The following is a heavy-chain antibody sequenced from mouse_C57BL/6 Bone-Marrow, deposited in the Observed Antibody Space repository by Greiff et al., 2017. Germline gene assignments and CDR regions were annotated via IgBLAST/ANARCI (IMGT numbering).Heavy chain of an antibody. CDR3: YYYGNYPLAMDY. CDR1: GYTFTSYW. Sequence: EVQLQQSGTVLARPGASVKMSCETSGYTFTSYWMHWVKQRPGQGLEWIGAIYPGNSDTSYNQKFKGKAKLTAVTSASTAYMELSSLTNEDSAVYYCYYYGNYPLAMDYWGQGTSVTVSS. V-gene: IGHV1-5*01. CDR2: IYPGNSDT. J-gene: IGHJ4*01. D-gene: IGHD2-1*01.